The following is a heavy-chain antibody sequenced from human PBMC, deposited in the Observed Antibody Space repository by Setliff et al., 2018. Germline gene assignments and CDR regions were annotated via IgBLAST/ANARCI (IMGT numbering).Heavy chain of an antibody. Sequence: ASVKVSCKTSGYTFTNYGITWVRQAPGQGLEWMGWINNYSFKTNYPQKFLGRVTVTTDTSTGTAYMELGSLTSDDTAIYYCARINSYVSSGYYYAPDYWGPGTLVTVSS. CDR1: GYTFTNYG. CDR3: ARINSYVSSGYYYAPDY. J-gene: IGHJ4*02. D-gene: IGHD3-22*01. V-gene: IGHV1-18*01. CDR2: INNYSFKT.